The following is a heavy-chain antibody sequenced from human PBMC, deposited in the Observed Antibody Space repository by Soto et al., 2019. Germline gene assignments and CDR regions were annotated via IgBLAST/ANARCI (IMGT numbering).Heavy chain of an antibody. D-gene: IGHD3-16*01. Sequence: EVQLVESGGGLIQAGGSLRLSCVASVGNYEMNWVRQAPGKGLEWLALITHDGGVTHYADSVKGRFTISRDNAKNTLYLQMNSLRDDDTSIYYCARGWGDGTHVDSWGQGALVTVSS. CDR3: ARGWGDGTHVDS. V-gene: IGHV3-48*03. J-gene: IGHJ4*02. CDR1: VGNYE. CDR2: ITHDGGVT.